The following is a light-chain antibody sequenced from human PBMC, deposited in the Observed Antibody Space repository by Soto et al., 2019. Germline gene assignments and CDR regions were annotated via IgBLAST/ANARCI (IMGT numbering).Light chain of an antibody. J-gene: IGKJ2*01. V-gene: IGKV3-15*01. CDR2: AAS. CDR3: QQYIGWPPMFT. Sequence: IVMTQSPAILSVSPGESVTLSCRASQSVSTDLAWYQQKPGQPPRILIYAASTRATGIPDRFSGSGAGTVATLAISGLQPENVAVYYCQQYIGWPPMFTFGQGTKLEIK. CDR1: QSVSTD.